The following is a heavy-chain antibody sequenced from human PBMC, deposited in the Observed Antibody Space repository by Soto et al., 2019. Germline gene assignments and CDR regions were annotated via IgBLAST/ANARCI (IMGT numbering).Heavy chain of an antibody. V-gene: IGHV1-69*01. D-gene: IGHD3-3*01. CDR3: ARGGAILGEVIKGEGHYYSMDV. CDR1: RGTFSRYA. J-gene: IGHJ6*02. CDR2: IIPILRTT. Sequence: QVQLVQSGAEVKKPGSSVKVSCKASRGTFSRYAMSWVRQAPGQGLEWMGGIIPILRTTHYAQKFQGRVTITADESTRTAYMELSSLRSEDTAVYYCARGGAILGEVIKGEGHYYSMDVWGQGTTVTVSS.